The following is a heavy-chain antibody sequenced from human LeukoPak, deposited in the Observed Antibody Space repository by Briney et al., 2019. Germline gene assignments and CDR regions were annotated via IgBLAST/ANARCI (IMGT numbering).Heavy chain of an antibody. CDR3: AKDRWLALYYFDY. V-gene: IGHV3-30*02. D-gene: IGHD6-19*01. CDR2: IRYDGSNK. J-gene: IGHJ4*02. CDR1: GFTFSSYG. Sequence: PGGSLRLSCAASGFTFSSYGMHWVRQAPGKGLEWVAFIRYDGSNKYYADSVKGRFTISRDNSKNTLYLQMNSLRAEDTAVYYCAKDRWLALYYFDYWGQGTLVTVSS.